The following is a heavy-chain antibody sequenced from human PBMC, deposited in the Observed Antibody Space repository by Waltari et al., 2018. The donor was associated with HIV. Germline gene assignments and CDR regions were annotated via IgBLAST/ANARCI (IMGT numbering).Heavy chain of an antibody. CDR1: GFTPRSFS. D-gene: IGHD6-19*01. Sequence: EEPLVESGGGLVKSGGSLRLSCEAPGFTPRSFSMHWVRQAPGKGLEWVSSISSGGLYIHYADSVKGRFTISRHNANNSLFLQMNSLRAEDTAVYYCATGGWSFYDVWGRGTLVIVSS. CDR3: ATGGWSFYDV. J-gene: IGHJ4*02. V-gene: IGHV3-21*01. CDR2: ISSGGLYI.